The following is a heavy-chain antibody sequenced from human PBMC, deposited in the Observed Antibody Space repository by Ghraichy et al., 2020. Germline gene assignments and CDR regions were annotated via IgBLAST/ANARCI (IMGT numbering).Heavy chain of an antibody. CDR3: ARSRDGYNFDY. D-gene: IGHD5-24*01. CDR2: IDWDHEK. V-gene: IGHV2-70*04. Sequence: SGPTPVKPTQTLTLTCTFSGFSLSTSGMRVNWIRQPPGKALEWLARIDWDHEKFSTTSLKTRLTISKDTSKNQVFLTMINMDPVDTATYYCARSRDGYNFDYWGQGTLVTVSS. CDR1: GFSLSTSGMR. J-gene: IGHJ4*02.